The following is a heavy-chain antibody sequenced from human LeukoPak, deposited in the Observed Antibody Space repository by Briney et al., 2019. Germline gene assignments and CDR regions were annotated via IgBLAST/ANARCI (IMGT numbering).Heavy chain of an antibody. J-gene: IGHJ4*02. CDR3: ARSDTAIRLLDY. CDR1: GFIFSSYT. V-gene: IGHV3-30-3*01. CDR2: ISYDGSNK. Sequence: GGSLRLSCATSGFIFSSYTMNWVRQAPGKGLEWVAVISYDGSNKYYADSVKGRFTISRDNSKNTLYLQMNSLRAEDTAVYYCARSDTAIRLLDYWGQGTLVTVSS. D-gene: IGHD5-18*01.